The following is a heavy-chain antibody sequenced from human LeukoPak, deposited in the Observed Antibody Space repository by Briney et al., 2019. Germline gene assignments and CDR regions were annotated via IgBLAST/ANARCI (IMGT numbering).Heavy chain of an antibody. CDR1: GFTFSNYW. D-gene: IGHD3-9*01. J-gene: IGHJ5*01. CDR3: VRDWDHFDFDS. Sequence: GGSLRLSCAASGFTFSNYWMHWVRQAPGKGLVWVSRIKGDGSHTIYADSVKGRFTISRDNAKNTLYLQMKSLRAEGTAVYYCVRDWDHFDFDSWGQGTLVTVSS. V-gene: IGHV3-74*01. CDR2: IKGDGSHT.